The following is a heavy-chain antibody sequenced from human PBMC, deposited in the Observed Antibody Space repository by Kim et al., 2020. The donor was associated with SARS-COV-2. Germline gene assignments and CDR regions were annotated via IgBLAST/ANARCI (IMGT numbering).Heavy chain of an antibody. CDR1: GFSFSSSG. Sequence: GGSLRLSCAASGFSFSSSGMNWVRRPPGKRLEWVANINPDGSMTRYVDSVKGRVASSRDNAKYSLFLQMNSLRADDTAVYYCTTGGALWGQGTLVLVSS. CDR2: INPDGSMT. V-gene: IGHV3-7*01. J-gene: IGHJ1*01. CDR3: TTGGAL.